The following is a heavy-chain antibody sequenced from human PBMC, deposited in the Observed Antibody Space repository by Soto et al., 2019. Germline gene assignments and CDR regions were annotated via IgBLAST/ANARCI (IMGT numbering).Heavy chain of an antibody. Sequence: QVQLQQWGAGLLKPSETLSLTCAVYGGSFSGYYWSWIRQPPGKGLEWIGEINHSGSTNYNPSLKSRVTISVDTSKNQFSLELSSVTAADTAVYYCARGESGRYFDRWGQGTLVTVSS. CDR2: INHSGST. CDR3: ARGESGRYFDR. V-gene: IGHV4-34*01. CDR1: GGSFSGYY. D-gene: IGHD3-9*01. J-gene: IGHJ4*02.